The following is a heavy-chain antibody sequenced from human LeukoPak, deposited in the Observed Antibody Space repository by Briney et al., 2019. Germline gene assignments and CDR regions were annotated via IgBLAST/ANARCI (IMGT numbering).Heavy chain of an antibody. CDR2: ISYDGSNK. D-gene: IGHD3-10*01. Sequence: GGSLRLSCAASGFTFSSYAMHWVRQAPGKGLEWVAVISYDGSNKYYADSVKGRFTISRDNSENTLYLQMNSLRAEDTAVYYCARVGVKIGRYGSGSYYDYWGQGTLVTVSS. CDR3: ARVGVKIGRYGSGSYYDY. V-gene: IGHV3-30*04. J-gene: IGHJ4*02. CDR1: GFTFSSYA.